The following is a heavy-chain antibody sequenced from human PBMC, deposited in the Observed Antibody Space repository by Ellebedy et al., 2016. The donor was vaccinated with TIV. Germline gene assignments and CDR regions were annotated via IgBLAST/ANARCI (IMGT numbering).Heavy chain of an antibody. CDR1: GFNFDNYA. D-gene: IGHD1-1*01. V-gene: IGHV3-23*01. J-gene: IGHJ6*02. Sequence: PGGSLRLSCVASGFNFDNYAITWVRQAAGKGLEWVSGIGGYGDTKIYADSVHGRFSVSRDNSKNTAYLHLNNLRVEDTAIFYCAKVSSWRFNDYFYGMDVWGQGTTVTVS. CDR2: IGGYGDTK. CDR3: AKVSSWRFNDYFYGMDV.